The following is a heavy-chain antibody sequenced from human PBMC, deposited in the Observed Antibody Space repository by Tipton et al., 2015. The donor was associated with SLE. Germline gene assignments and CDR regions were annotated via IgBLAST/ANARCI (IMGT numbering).Heavy chain of an antibody. V-gene: IGHV3-23*01. Sequence: SLRLSCAASGFTFNNNAMNWVRQAPGKGLEWVSAISGDSDYTYYANSVKGRFTTSRDNSKNTLYLQLNSLRPEDTAVYYCARETTSGAFDIWGQGTMVSVS. CDR2: ISGDSDYT. D-gene: IGHD4-11*01. CDR1: GFTFNNNA. CDR3: ARETTSGAFDI. J-gene: IGHJ3*02.